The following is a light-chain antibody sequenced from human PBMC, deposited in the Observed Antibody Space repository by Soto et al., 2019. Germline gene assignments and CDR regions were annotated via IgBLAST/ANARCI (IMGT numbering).Light chain of an antibody. CDR3: QQYDNLPLT. CDR2: DAS. J-gene: IGKJ4*01. V-gene: IGKV1-33*01. Sequence: DVQMTQSPSSLSASVGDRVTITCQASQDISNYLNLYQQKPGKAPKLLIYDASNLETGGPSRFSGSGSGTDFTFTISSLQPEDIATYYCQQYDNLPLTIGGGTKVDIK. CDR1: QDISNY.